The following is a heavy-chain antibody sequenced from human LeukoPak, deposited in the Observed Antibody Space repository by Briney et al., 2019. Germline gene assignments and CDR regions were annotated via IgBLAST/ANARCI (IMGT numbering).Heavy chain of an antibody. CDR2: IIPIFGTA. D-gene: IGHD6-6*01. V-gene: IGHV1-69*13. Sequence: ASVKVSCKASGDTFNNYAIIWVRQAPGQGLEWLGGIIPIFGTANYAQKFQGRVTITADESTSTAYMELSSLRSEDTAVYYCAREAARLGYYYYYYMDVWGKGTTVTVSS. J-gene: IGHJ6*03. CDR1: GDTFNNYA. CDR3: AREAARLGYYYYYYMDV.